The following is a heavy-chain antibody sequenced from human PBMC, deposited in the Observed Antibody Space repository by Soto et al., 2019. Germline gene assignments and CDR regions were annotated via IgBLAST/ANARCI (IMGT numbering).Heavy chain of an antibody. J-gene: IGHJ6*02. CDR1: GYTFTSYG. D-gene: IGHD3-10*01. CDR3: AREWGKNGSGSYDYDYYGMDV. CDR2: ISAYNGNT. V-gene: IGHV1-18*01. Sequence: QVQLVQSGAEVKKPGASVKVSCKASGYTFTSYGISWVRQAPGQGLEWMGWISAYNGNTNYAQKLQGRVTMTTDTSTSTAYMELRSLRSDDTAVYYCAREWGKNGSGSYDYDYYGMDVWGQGTTVTVSS.